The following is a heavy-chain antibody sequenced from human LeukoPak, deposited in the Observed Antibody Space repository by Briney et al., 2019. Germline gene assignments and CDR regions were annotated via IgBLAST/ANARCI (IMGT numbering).Heavy chain of an antibody. CDR3: ARGRVSSSTWYSTYYYYFYMDV. Sequence: PSETLSLTCSVSDDSITMYYWTWIRQPPGKGLEGIGYVDHTGSTNFNPSLTGGVSISRETSKNLFSLRLRSVTAADTAVYFCARGRVSSSTWYSTYYYYFYMDVWGKGTTVTVSS. CDR2: VDHTGST. J-gene: IGHJ6*03. D-gene: IGHD4-11*01. V-gene: IGHV4-59*01. CDR1: DDSITMYY.